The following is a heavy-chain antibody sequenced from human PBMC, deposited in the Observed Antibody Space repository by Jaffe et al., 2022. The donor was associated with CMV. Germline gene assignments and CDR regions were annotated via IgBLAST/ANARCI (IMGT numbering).Heavy chain of an antibody. V-gene: IGHV3-30*18. CDR2: ISYDGSNK. CDR1: GFTFSSYG. CDR3: AKDSMDIVVVPAAILTVGYFDY. Sequence: QVQLVESGGGVVQPGRSLRLSCAASGFTFSSYGMHWVRQAPGKGLEWVAVISYDGSNKYYADSVKGRFTISRDNSKNTLYLQMNSLRAEDTAVYYCAKDSMDIVVVPAAILTVGYFDYWGQGTLVTVSS. J-gene: IGHJ4*02. D-gene: IGHD2-2*02.